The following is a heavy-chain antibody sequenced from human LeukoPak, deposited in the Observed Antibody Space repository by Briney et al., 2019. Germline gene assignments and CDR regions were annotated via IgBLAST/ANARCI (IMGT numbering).Heavy chain of an antibody. D-gene: IGHD3-22*01. Sequence: GGSLRLSCAASGLTFSSFWMSWVRQAPEKGLEWVANIKRDGSEKYYVDSVKGRFTISRDNAKNSLYLQMNSLRVEDTAVYYCARGEYYYDGGYWGQGTLVTVSS. J-gene: IGHJ1*01. V-gene: IGHV3-7*04. CDR3: ARGEYYYDGGY. CDR1: GLTFSSFW. CDR2: IKRDGSEK.